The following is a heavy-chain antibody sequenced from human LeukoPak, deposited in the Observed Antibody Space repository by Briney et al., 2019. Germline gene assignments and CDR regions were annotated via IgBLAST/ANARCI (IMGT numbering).Heavy chain of an antibody. Sequence: SETLSLTCSVSDGSISNYYWTWIRQPPGKGLEWIGTIQYSGSTNFNPSLKSRVTVSVDTSKNQVSLKLRSVTAADAAVYYCARDSGLGYCNTTSCSYGLDVWGLGTTVFVS. CDR3: ARDSGLGYCNTTSCSYGLDV. J-gene: IGHJ6*02. V-gene: IGHV4-59*01. CDR2: IQYSGST. CDR1: DGSISNYY. D-gene: IGHD2-2*01.